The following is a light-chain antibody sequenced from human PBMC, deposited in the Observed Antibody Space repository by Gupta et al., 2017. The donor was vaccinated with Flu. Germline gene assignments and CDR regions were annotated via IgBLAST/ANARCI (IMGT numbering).Light chain of an antibody. CDR1: QSVNSN. CDR2: GAS. Sequence: EIVMTQSPATLSVSPGERATLFCRASQSVNSNLAWYRQTPGQAPRLLIYGASTRATGIPARFSGSGSGTEFTLTISSLQSEDFEVYYCQQYNYWPPITFGQGTRLEIK. V-gene: IGKV3-15*01. CDR3: QQYNYWPPIT. J-gene: IGKJ5*01.